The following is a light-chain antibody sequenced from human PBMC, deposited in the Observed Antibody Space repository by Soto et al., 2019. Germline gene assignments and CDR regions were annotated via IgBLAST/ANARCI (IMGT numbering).Light chain of an antibody. J-gene: IGKJ1*01. CDR2: DSS. Sequence: EIVMTQSPATLSVSPGERATLSCRASQSVSSNLAWYQQKPGQAPRLLIYDSSSRATGVPARFSGSGSGTEFSLAISSLQSEDFAVYYCQQYYNWPPTWTFGQGTKVDI. CDR3: QQYYNWPPTWT. CDR1: QSVSSN. V-gene: IGKV3-15*01.